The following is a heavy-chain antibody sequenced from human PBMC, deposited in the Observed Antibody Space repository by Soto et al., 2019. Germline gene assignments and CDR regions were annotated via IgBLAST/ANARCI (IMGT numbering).Heavy chain of an antibody. CDR2: IYYSGST. Sequence: QVQLQESGPGLVKPSQTLSLTCTVSGGSISSGDYYWSWIRQPPGKGLEWIGYIYYSGSTYYNPSLNRRVTISVDASKNQFSLKLSSVTAADTAVYYCARRPPDCSGGRCYLYFHHWGQGTLVTVSS. V-gene: IGHV4-30-4*01. J-gene: IGHJ1*01. D-gene: IGHD2-15*01. CDR3: ARRPPDCSGGRCYLYFHH. CDR1: GGSISSGDYY.